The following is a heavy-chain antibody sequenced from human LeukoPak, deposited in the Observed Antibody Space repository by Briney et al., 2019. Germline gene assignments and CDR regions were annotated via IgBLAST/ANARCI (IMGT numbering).Heavy chain of an antibody. Sequence: PGGSLRLSCAASGFTFSSYGTHWVRQAPGKGLEWVAVIWYDGSNKYYADSVKGRFTISRDNSKNTLYLQMNSLRAEDTAVYYCARGSYYGSGSYYPLDYWGQGTLVTVSS. CDR3: ARGSYYGSGSYYPLDY. CDR1: GFTFSSYG. V-gene: IGHV3-33*01. D-gene: IGHD3-10*01. CDR2: IWYDGSNK. J-gene: IGHJ4*02.